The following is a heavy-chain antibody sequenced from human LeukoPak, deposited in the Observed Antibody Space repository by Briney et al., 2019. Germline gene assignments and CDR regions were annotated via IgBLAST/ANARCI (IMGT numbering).Heavy chain of an antibody. D-gene: IGHD2-15*01. J-gene: IGHJ4*02. V-gene: IGHV3-20*04. CDR3: TRSSMAADFN. CDR1: GFTFDDYG. Sequence: GGSLRLSCAASGFTFDDYGMSWVRQAPGKGLEWVSGINWNGGSTGYADSVKGRFTISRDNAKNSLYMQMNGLRAEDTSLYYCTRSSMAADFNWGQGTLVTVSS. CDR2: INWNGGST.